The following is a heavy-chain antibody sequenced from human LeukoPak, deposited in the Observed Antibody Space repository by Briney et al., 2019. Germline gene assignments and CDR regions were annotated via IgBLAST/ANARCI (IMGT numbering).Heavy chain of an antibody. V-gene: IGHV3-30*04. CDR1: GFTFSSYA. J-gene: IGHJ4*02. CDR3: ARDTDSWDSYYFDY. Sequence: GRSLRLSCAASGFTFSSYAMHWVRQAPGKGLEWVAVTSYDGSNKYYADSVKGRFTISRDNSKNTLYLQMNSLRAEDTAVYYCARDTDSWDSYYFDYWGQGTLVTVSS. D-gene: IGHD6-13*01. CDR2: TSYDGSNK.